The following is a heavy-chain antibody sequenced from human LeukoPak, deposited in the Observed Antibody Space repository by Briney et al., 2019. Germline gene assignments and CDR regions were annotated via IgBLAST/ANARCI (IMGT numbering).Heavy chain of an antibody. D-gene: IGHD6-6*01. Sequence: SETLSLTCTVSGGSITSYYWTYIRQPAGKGLEWIGRIHSSGGTNYSPSLKSRVTMSLDTSKNQFSLNLSSVTAADTAIYYCAREFSGTSIAARIFDSWGQGTLVTVSS. V-gene: IGHV4-4*07. CDR2: IHSSGGT. CDR1: GGSITSYY. J-gene: IGHJ4*02. CDR3: AREFSGTSIAARIFDS.